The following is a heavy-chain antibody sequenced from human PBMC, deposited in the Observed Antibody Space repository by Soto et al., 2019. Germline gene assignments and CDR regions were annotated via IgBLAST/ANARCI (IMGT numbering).Heavy chain of an antibody. J-gene: IGHJ5*01. D-gene: IGHD3-9*01. V-gene: IGHV1-18*01. Sequence: QVHLVQSGTEVKKPGASVKVSCKTSGYSFSSYGVTWVRQAPGQGLEWMGWISGYNRNTNYAQKLQGRVTMTIDTSTSTTYMELRSLRFDDTAIYFCARDASGFYIAWFDSWGQGTLVTVSS. CDR3: ARDASGFYIAWFDS. CDR1: GYSFSSYG. CDR2: ISGYNRNT.